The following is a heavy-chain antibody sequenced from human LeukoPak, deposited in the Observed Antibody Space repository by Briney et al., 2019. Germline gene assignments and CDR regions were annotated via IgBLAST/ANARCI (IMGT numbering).Heavy chain of an antibody. D-gene: IGHD2-2*01. Sequence: GGSLRLSCAASGFTFSDYYMNWVRQAPGKGLEWVSSISSSSSYIYYADSVKGRFTISRDNAKNSLYLQMNSLRAEDTAVYYCARDRCSSTSCSLYYYYYGMDVWGQGTTVTVSS. CDR2: ISSSSSYI. CDR3: ARDRCSSTSCSLYYYYYGMDV. J-gene: IGHJ6*02. V-gene: IGHV3-21*01. CDR1: GFTFSDYY.